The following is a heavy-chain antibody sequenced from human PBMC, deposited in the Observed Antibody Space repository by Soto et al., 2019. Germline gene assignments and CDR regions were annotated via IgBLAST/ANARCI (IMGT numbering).Heavy chain of an antibody. D-gene: IGHD3-10*01. Sequence: QVQLQESGPGLVRPSQTLSLTCDVSGGSLSSGGYYWNWIRQHPGKGLEWIGYIYYSGSTHYNPSLKSRVTILVDTSKNQFSLKLSSVTAADTAVYYCARERRGGTYYYLSGSRRDAFDIWGQGTMVTVSS. J-gene: IGHJ3*02. V-gene: IGHV4-31*11. CDR3: ARERRGGTYYYLSGSRRDAFDI. CDR2: IYYSGST. CDR1: GGSLSSGGYY.